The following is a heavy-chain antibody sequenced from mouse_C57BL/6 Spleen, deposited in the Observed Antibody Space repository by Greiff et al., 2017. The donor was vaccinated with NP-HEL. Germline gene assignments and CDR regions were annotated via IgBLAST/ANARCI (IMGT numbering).Heavy chain of an antibody. J-gene: IGHJ2*01. CDR1: GYTFTSYW. V-gene: IGHV1-64*01. D-gene: IGHD2-4*01. CDR3: ARCDYYDYYYFDY. CDR2: IHPNSGST. Sequence: QVQLQQPGAELVKPGASVKLSCKASGYTFTSYWMHWVKPRPGQGLEWIGMIHPNSGSTNYNEKFKSKATLTVDKSSSTAYMQLSSLTSEDSAVYYCARCDYYDYYYFDYWGQGTTLTVSS.